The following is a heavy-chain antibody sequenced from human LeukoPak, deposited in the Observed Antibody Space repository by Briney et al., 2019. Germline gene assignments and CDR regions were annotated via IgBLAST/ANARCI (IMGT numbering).Heavy chain of an antibody. V-gene: IGHV3-15*01. CDR2: ITADGTE. CDR3: TTAPTRGWLPYFDY. D-gene: IGHD5-24*01. J-gene: IGHJ4*02. Sequence: GGSLRLSCAVSGLTFSDAWISWVRQAPGKGLEWVARITADGTEDYAAPVNARFTAPRDDSKTTVYLQMNSLTTEDTAAYYCTTAPTRGWLPYFDYWGQGTVVTVSS. CDR1: GLTFSDAW.